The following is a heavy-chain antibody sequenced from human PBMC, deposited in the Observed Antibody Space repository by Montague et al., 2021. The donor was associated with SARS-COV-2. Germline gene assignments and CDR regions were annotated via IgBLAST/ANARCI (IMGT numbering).Heavy chain of an antibody. Sequence: SETLSLTCTVSGDSISSFYWNSIRQPAGKGLEWIGRIYASGGTNYNPSLKSRVTMSVDTSKNQFSLKLNSVTAADTAVYYCGRGVVAATPVVDYWGRGTLVTVSS. CDR2: IYASGGT. D-gene: IGHD2-15*01. V-gene: IGHV4-4*07. J-gene: IGHJ4*02. CDR1: GDSISSFY. CDR3: GRGVVAATPVVDY.